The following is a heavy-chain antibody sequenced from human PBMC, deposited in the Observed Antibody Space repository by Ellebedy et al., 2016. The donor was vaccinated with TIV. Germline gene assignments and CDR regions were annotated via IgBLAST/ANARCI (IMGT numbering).Heavy chain of an antibody. CDR3: TRDGSEWSRDY. J-gene: IGHJ4*02. Sequence: RGSLRLSXAASGFTFSIAGMTWVRQAPGKGLEWVATIVNSGRETYYADPLKGRFTISRDNAMNSLYLQMDSLTVEDTAVYYCTRDGSEWSRDYWGQGTLVTVSS. CDR2: IVNSGRET. D-gene: IGHD2-8*01. CDR1: GFTFSIAG. V-gene: IGHV3-21*06.